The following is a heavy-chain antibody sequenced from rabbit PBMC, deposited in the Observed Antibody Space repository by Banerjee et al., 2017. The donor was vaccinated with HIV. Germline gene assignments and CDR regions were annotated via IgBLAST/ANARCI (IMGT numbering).Heavy chain of an antibody. D-gene: IGHD8-1*01. CDR1: GIDSSNYYY. V-gene: IGHV1S40*01. CDR2: ISAGSSGST. CDR3: ASSSYYPYFNL. J-gene: IGHJ4*01. Sequence: QSLEESGGDLVKPGASLTLTCKASGIDSSNYYYMCWVRQAPGKGLEWIACISAGSSGSTYYASWAKGRFTISKTSSTTVTLQMTSLTAADTATYFCASSSYYPYFNLWGPGTLSPS.